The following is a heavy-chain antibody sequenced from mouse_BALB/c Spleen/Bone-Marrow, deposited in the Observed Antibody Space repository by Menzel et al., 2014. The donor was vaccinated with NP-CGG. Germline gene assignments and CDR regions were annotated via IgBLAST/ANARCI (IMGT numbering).Heavy chain of an antibody. D-gene: IGHD2-2*01. CDR1: GYTFSSYA. Sequence: DVMLVESGGGLVKPGGSLKLSCAASGYTFSSYAMSWVRQSPEKSLEWVAEISSGGSNTYYPDTVTGRVTISRDNAKNALCLEMSSLRSEDTAMCYCARDGYDGQMDYWGQATSVTVSS. CDR2: ISSGGSNT. CDR3: ARDGYDGQMDY. V-gene: IGHV5-9-4*01. J-gene: IGHJ4*01.